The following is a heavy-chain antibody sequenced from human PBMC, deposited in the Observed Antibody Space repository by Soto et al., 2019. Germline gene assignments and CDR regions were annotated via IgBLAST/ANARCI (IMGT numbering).Heavy chain of an antibody. Sequence: GGSLRLSCAASGFTFSSYAMSWVRQAPGKGLEWVSAISGSGGSTYYADSVKGRFTISRDNSKNTLYLKMNSLRAEDTAVYYCAKDGKAAQPIRPHAYWGQGTLVTVSS. J-gene: IGHJ4*02. CDR1: GFTFSSYA. V-gene: IGHV3-23*01. D-gene: IGHD6-6*01. CDR3: AKDGKAAQPIRPHAY. CDR2: ISGSGGST.